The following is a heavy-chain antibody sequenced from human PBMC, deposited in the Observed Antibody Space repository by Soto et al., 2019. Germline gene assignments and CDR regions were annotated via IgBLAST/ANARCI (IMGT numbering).Heavy chain of an antibody. J-gene: IGHJ4*02. CDR1: GGTFSGYT. CDR3: AIHFYDSTGYYLRFDY. Sequence: QVQLVQSGAEVKKPGSSVKVSCRASGGTFSGYTIGWVRQAPGQGLEWMGGIIPPFGTAKYAHQFQGRVTITADESTSTAYMELSSLRSEDTAVYYCAIHFYDSTGYYLRFDYWGQGTLVTVSS. V-gene: IGHV1-69*01. CDR2: IIPPFGTA. D-gene: IGHD3-22*01.